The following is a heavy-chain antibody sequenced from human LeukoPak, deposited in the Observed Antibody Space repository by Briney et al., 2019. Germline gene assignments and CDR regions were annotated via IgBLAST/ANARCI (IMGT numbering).Heavy chain of an antibody. Sequence: SETLSLTCTVSGGSISSSSYYWGWIRQPPGKGLEWIGSIYYSGSTYYNPSLKSRVTISVDTSKNQFSLKLSSVTAADTAVYYCAVSRSDYDFWSGLGGHYFDYWGQGTLVTVSS. CDR1: GGSISSSSYY. V-gene: IGHV4-39*01. D-gene: IGHD3-3*01. CDR3: AVSRSDYDFWSGLGGHYFDY. CDR2: IYYSGST. J-gene: IGHJ4*02.